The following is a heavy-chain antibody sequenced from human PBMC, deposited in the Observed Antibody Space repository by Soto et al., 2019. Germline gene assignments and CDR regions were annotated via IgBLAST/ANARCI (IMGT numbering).Heavy chain of an antibody. CDR3: ARGGISHWAYFYYMDV. V-gene: IGHV4-34*01. Sequence: SETLSLTCVFSGGSLSDYSWSWIRQPPGRALEWIGEINHLGSINYNPSLKSRVTMSVDPSKNQFSLTLPSVTAADTATYYCARGGISHWAYFYYMDVWDRGTTVTVSS. D-gene: IGHD2-21*01. CDR2: INHLGSI. CDR1: GGSLSDYS. J-gene: IGHJ6*03.